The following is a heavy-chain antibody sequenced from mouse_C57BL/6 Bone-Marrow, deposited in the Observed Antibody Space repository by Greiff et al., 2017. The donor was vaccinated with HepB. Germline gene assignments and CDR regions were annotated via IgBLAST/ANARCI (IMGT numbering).Heavy chain of an antibody. J-gene: IGHJ4*01. CDR1: GFSLTTSDMG. D-gene: IGHD1-1*01. CDR2: PYCDDDK. CDR3: DRGSTVAAPYAMDY. V-gene: IGHV8-12*01. Sequence: QVTLKESGPGILQSSQTLSLTCSFSGFSLTTSDMGLSWLSHPSGKGLDWLAHPYCDDDKRYNPSLNSRLTISKDTSRNQVFLKINSVDTADTATYYCDRGSTVAAPYAMDYWGQGTSVTVSS.